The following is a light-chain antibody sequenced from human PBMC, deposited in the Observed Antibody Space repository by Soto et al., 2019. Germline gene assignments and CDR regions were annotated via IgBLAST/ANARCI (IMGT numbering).Light chain of an antibody. CDR1: SSDIGSYNL. J-gene: IGLJ2*01. Sequence: QSALTQPASVSGSPGQSITISCTGTSSDIGSYNLVSWYQQYPGKAPQLILHEVSKWPSGVSDRFSGSKSGTTASLTISGLQAEDEAYYYGCAYAGSRVIFGGGTKLTVL. CDR2: EVS. V-gene: IGLV2-23*02. CDR3: CAYAGSRVI.